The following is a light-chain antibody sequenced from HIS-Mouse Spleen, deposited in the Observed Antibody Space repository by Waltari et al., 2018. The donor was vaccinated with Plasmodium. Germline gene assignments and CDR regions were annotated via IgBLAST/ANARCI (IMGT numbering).Light chain of an antibody. CDR1: QIVSSSY. CDR2: GAS. CDR3: QQYGSSPYT. J-gene: IGKJ2*01. Sequence: EIVLTQSPVTLSFSPGERATLSCRASQIVSSSYLAWYQQKPGQAPRLLIYGASSRATGIPDRFSGSGSGTDFTLTISRLEPEDFAVYYCQQYGSSPYTFGQGTKLEIK. V-gene: IGKV3-20*01.